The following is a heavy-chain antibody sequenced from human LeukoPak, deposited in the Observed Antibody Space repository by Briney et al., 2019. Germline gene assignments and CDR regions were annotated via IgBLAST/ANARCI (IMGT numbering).Heavy chain of an antibody. CDR1: GGSFSGYY. Sequence: PSETLSLTCAVYGGSFSGYYWSWIRQPPRKGLEWIGEINHSGSTNYNPSLKSRVTISVDTSKNQFSLKLSSVTAADTAVYYCARGRYCSSTSCRPGGWFDPWGQGTLVTVSS. D-gene: IGHD2-2*01. CDR2: INHSGST. J-gene: IGHJ5*02. CDR3: ARGRYCSSTSCRPGGWFDP. V-gene: IGHV4-34*01.